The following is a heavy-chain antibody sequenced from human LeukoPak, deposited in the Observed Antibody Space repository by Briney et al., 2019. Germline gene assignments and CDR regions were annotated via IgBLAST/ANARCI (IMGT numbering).Heavy chain of an antibody. CDR1: GFTFSSYS. CDR2: ISSSSSYI. Sequence: GGSLRLSXAASGFTFSSYSMNWVRQAPGKGLEWVSSISSSSSYIYYADSVKGRFTISRDNAKNSLYLQMNSLRAEDTAVYYCARSQYSYGYDAFDIWGQGTMVTVSS. J-gene: IGHJ3*02. CDR3: ARSQYSYGYDAFDI. V-gene: IGHV3-21*01. D-gene: IGHD5-18*01.